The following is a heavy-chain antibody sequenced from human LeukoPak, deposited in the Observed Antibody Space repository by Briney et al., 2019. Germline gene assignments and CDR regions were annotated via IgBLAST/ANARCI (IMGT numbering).Heavy chain of an antibody. Sequence: ASVKVSCKASGYTFTSYGISWVRQAPGQGLEWMGGTIPIFGTANYAQKFQGRVTITADESTSTAYMELSSLRSEDTAVYYCARSARDYGDYGTVVWGQGTMVTVSS. V-gene: IGHV1-69*13. J-gene: IGHJ3*01. CDR3: ARSARDYGDYGTVV. D-gene: IGHD4-17*01. CDR1: GYTFTSYG. CDR2: TIPIFGTA.